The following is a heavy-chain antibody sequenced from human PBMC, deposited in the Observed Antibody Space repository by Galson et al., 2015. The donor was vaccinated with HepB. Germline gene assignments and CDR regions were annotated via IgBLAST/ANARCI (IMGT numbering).Heavy chain of an antibody. Sequence: SVKVSCKASGYTFTSYDMHWVRQAPGQGLEWMGIINTSGGSTNYAQKFHGRVTMTRDTSTSTVYLELSSLRSEDTAVYYCASTRRDGYNYFDYWGQGTLVTVSS. V-gene: IGHV1-46*03. CDR2: INTSGGST. CDR3: ASTRRDGYNYFDY. J-gene: IGHJ4*02. D-gene: IGHD5-24*01. CDR1: GYTFTSYD.